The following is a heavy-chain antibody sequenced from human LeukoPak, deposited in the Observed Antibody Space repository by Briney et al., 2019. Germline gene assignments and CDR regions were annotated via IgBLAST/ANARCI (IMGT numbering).Heavy chain of an antibody. D-gene: IGHD2-15*01. Sequence: GGSLRLSCAASGFTFSSYGMHWVRQAPGKGLEWVAVISYDGSNKYYADSVKGRFTISRDNSKNTLYLQMNSLRAEDTAVYYCARDLYCSGGSCSPLFQHWGQGTLVTVSS. CDR1: GFTFSSYG. J-gene: IGHJ1*01. CDR3: ARDLYCSGGSCSPLFQH. V-gene: IGHV3-30*03. CDR2: ISYDGSNK.